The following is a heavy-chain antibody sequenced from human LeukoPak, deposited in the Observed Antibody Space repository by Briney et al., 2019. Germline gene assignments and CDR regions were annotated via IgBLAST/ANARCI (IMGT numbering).Heavy chain of an antibody. CDR3: AKDRCSNGIGCYYYYMDV. D-gene: IGHD2-8*01. CDR2: IQNDGSNE. Sequence: GGSLRLSCAASGFTFDGYAMHWVRQAPGKGLEWVAYIQNDGSNEQYADSVKGRFSISRGSSKNILYLQMNSLRAEDTAVYYCAKDRCSNGIGCYYYYMDVWGKGTTVTVSS. J-gene: IGHJ6*03. CDR1: GFTFDGYA. V-gene: IGHV3-30*02.